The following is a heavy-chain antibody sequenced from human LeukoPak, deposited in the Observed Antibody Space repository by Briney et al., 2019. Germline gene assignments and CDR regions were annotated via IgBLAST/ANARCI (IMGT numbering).Heavy chain of an antibody. V-gene: IGHV4-39*01. CDR2: VYYSGGT. D-gene: IGHD3-22*01. CDR1: GVSISSSGYY. Sequence: SETLSLTCTVSGVSISSSGYYWGWIRQPPEKGLEWIGSVYYSGGTYYNPSLKSRVTISVDTSKNQFSLKLSSVTAADTAVYYCARRRGYYQDYWGQGTLVTVSS. J-gene: IGHJ4*02. CDR3: ARRRGYYQDY.